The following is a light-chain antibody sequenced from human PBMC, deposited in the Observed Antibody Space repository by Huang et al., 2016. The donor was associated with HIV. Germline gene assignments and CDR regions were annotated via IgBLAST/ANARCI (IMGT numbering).Light chain of an antibody. J-gene: IGKJ5*01. CDR2: DAA. CDR1: ESVSSS. V-gene: IGKV3-15*01. CDR3: QQYNDWPPIT. Sequence: EIVMTQFPDTLSVFPGERVTLSCRASESVSSSLAWYQQKSGQAPRLLSYDAATRTTGIPARFSGSGSGTEFTLTINSLVSEDFGVYYCQQYNDWPPITFGQGTRLDMK.